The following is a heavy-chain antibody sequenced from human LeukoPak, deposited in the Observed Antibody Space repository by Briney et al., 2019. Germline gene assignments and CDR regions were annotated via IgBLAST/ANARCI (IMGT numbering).Heavy chain of an antibody. CDR1: GGSISSYY. V-gene: IGHV4-59*01. CDR3: ARYKLVDGQQLVYFDY. CDR2: IYYSGST. Sequence: KSSETLSLTCTVSGGSISSYYWSWIRQPPGKGLEWIGYIYYSGSTNYNPSLKSRVTISVDTSKNQFSLKLSSVTAADTAVYYCARYKLVDGQQLVYFDYWGQGTLVTVSS. D-gene: IGHD6-13*01. J-gene: IGHJ4*02.